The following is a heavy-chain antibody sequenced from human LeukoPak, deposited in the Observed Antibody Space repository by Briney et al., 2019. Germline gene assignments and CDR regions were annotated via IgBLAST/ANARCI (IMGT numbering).Heavy chain of an antibody. J-gene: IGHJ3*02. CDR2: ISGSGGSK. Sequence: GGSLRLSCAASGFTFGTYAMSWVRQAPGKGLDWVSTISGSGGSKYYADSVKGQFTISRNNSNNTLYLQMNSLRAEDTAVYYCAKDYYGDYLGAFDISGQGTMVTVSS. V-gene: IGHV3-23*01. D-gene: IGHD4-17*01. CDR3: AKDYYGDYLGAFDI. CDR1: GFTFGTYA.